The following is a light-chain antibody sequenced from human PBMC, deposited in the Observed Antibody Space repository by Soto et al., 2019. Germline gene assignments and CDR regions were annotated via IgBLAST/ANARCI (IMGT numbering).Light chain of an antibody. J-gene: IGLJ2*01. CDR2: EVN. Sequence: QSALTQPASVSASPGQSITIPCTGTRSDIGADKYVSWYQQHPGKAPKLMIYEVNNRPSDVSNRFSGSKSGNTASLTISGLQAEDEADYYCSSSKTTNSLVVFGGGTKLTVL. V-gene: IGLV2-14*01. CDR3: SSSKTTNSLVV. CDR1: RSDIGADKY.